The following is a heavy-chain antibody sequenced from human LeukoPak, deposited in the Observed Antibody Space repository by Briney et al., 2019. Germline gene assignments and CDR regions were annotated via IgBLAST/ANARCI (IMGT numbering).Heavy chain of an antibody. Sequence: ASVKVSCKASGGTFSSYALSWVRQAPGQGLEWMGGIIPIFGTANYAQKFQGRVTITTDESTSTAYMELSSLRSEDTAVYYCARGGYYGSGSYLPTVGSFDYWGQGTLVTVSS. CDR1: GGTFSSYA. CDR2: IIPIFGTA. V-gene: IGHV1-69*05. CDR3: ARGGYYGSGSYLPTVGSFDY. D-gene: IGHD3-10*01. J-gene: IGHJ4*02.